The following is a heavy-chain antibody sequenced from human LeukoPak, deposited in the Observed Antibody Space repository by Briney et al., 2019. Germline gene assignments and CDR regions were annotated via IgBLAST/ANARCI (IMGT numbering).Heavy chain of an antibody. D-gene: IGHD6-13*01. Sequence: SETLSLTCTVSGASFSSSTYYWGWIRQPPGKGLEWIGSIYYSGSTYYNPSLKSRVTRSVDTSKNQLSLKLSSVTAADTAVYYCARHAGGISATGTRPFDYWGPGTLVTVSS. J-gene: IGHJ4*02. V-gene: IGHV4-39*01. CDR2: IYYSGST. CDR3: ARHAGGISATGTRPFDY. CDR1: GASFSSSTYY.